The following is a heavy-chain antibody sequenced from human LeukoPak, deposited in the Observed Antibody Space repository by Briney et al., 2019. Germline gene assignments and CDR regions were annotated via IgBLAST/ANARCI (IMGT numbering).Heavy chain of an antibody. CDR1: GGSISSYY. V-gene: IGHV4-4*07. CDR3: ARVAIPYDISPYYDGYMDV. D-gene: IGHD3-22*01. J-gene: IGHJ6*03. Sequence: SETLSLTCTVSGGSISSYYWSWIRQPAGKGLEWIGRIYTSGSTNYNPSLQSRVTISVDTSKNQFSLKITSVTAADTAVYYCARVAIPYDISPYYDGYMDVWGKGTTVTVSS. CDR2: IYTSGST.